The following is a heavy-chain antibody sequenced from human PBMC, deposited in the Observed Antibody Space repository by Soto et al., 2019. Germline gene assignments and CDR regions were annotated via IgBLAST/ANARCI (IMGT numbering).Heavy chain of an antibody. D-gene: IGHD2-15*01. CDR1: GGTFSSYA. CDR2: IIPIFGTA. Sequence: VKVSCKASGGTFSSYAISWVRQAPGQGLEWMGGIIPIFGTANYAQKSQGRVTITADESTSTAYMELSSLRSEDTAVYYCARGYCSGGSCSRSYYYGMDVWGQGTTVTVSS. V-gene: IGHV1-69*13. CDR3: ARGYCSGGSCSRSYYYGMDV. J-gene: IGHJ6*02.